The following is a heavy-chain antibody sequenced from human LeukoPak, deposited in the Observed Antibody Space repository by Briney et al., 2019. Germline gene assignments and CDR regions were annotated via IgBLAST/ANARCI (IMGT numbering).Heavy chain of an antibody. CDR2: IYHSGST. J-gene: IGHJ6*03. D-gene: IGHD6-19*01. CDR3: AAVWASSGWSHSYYYYMDV. V-gene: IGHV4-4*02. CDR1: GGSISSSNW. Sequence: PSGTLSLTCAVSGGSISSSNWWSWVRQPPGKGLEWIGEIYHSGSTYYNPSLKSRVTISVDTSKNQFSLKLSPVTAADTAVYYCAAVWASSGWSHSYYYYMDVWGKGTTVTVSS.